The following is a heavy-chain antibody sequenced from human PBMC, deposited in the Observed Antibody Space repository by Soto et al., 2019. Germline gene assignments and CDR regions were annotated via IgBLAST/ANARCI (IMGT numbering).Heavy chain of an antibody. CDR2: INAGNGNT. CDR3: ARVRNAVADFDY. D-gene: IGHD6-19*01. V-gene: IGHV1-3*01. CDR1: GYTFTSYS. Sequence: AASVKVSCKASGYTFTSYSVHWVRQAPGQRLEWMGWINAGNGNTQFSQKFQGRVTSTRDTSASTVYMELSSLRSEDTAVYYCARVRNAVADFDYWGQGTVVTVSS. J-gene: IGHJ4*02.